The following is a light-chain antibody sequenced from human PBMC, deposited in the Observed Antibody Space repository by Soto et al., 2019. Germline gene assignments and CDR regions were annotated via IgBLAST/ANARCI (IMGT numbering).Light chain of an antibody. V-gene: IGKV1-12*01. CDR1: QDIRSW. J-gene: IGKJ4*01. CDR2: AAT. CDR3: QQANSFPLT. Sequence: DIQMTQSPSYVSASVGARVSITCRASQDIRSWLAWYQQRPGKAPKLLIYAATILQSGVPSRFSGSGSGTTFTLTITNLQPEDFAYYFCQQANSFPLTFGGGTKVDIK.